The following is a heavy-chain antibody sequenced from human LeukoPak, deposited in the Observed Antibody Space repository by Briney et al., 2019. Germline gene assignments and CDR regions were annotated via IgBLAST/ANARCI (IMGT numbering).Heavy chain of an antibody. CDR1: GASISGSGYY. D-gene: IGHD6-19*01. CDR3: ARDHGGWYVSAGGPRNWFDP. J-gene: IGHJ5*02. V-gene: IGHV4-61*02. CDR2: IYTSGST. Sequence: SETLSLTCTVSGASISGSGYYWRWLRQPAGKGLEWVGRIYTSGSTNYNPSLKSRVTISVDTSKKQFSLKLRSVTAADTAVYYCARDHGGWYVSAGGPRNWFDPWGQGTLVTVSS.